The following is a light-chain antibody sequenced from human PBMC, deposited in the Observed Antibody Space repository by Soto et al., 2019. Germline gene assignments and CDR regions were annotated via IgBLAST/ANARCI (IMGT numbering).Light chain of an antibody. V-gene: IGKV1-5*03. CDR3: QQYKRFSLIT. CDR1: QNINKW. Sequence: DIQMTQSPSTLPASVGDRVTITCRASQNINKWLAWYQQKAGKAPKLLIYMASTLESGAPSRFSGSGFESEFILTISSLMPHDFAAYYCQQYKRFSLITFGPGTRPEIK. J-gene: IGKJ5*01. CDR2: MAS.